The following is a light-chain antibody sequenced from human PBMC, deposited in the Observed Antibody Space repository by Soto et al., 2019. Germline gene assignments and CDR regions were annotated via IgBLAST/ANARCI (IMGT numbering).Light chain of an antibody. Sequence: EVVMTQSPATVSVSPGERVTLSCRASQSVTSHLAWYQQRPGQAPRLLIYGVSTRATGIPDRFSGSGSGTEFTLTISSLQSEDFAVYYCQQYSNWPPYTLGQGTKVDIK. CDR3: QQYSNWPPYT. J-gene: IGKJ2*01. V-gene: IGKV3-15*01. CDR1: QSVTSH. CDR2: GVS.